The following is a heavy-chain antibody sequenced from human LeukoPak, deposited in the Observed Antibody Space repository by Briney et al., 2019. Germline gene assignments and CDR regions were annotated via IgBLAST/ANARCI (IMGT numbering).Heavy chain of an antibody. D-gene: IGHD6-13*01. J-gene: IGHJ3*02. CDR2: INPSGGST. CDR3: ARGGYSSSWYGHWPDAFDI. CDR1: GYTFTSYY. V-gene: IGHV1-46*01. Sequence: GASVKVSCKASGYTFTSYYMHWVRQAPAQGLEWMGIINPSGGSTSYAQKFQGRVTMTRDTSTSTVYMELSSLRSEDTAVYYCARGGYSSSWYGHWPDAFDIWGQGTMVTVSS.